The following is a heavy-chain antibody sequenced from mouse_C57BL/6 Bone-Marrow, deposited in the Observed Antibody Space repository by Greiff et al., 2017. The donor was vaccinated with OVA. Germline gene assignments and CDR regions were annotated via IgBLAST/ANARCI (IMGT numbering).Heavy chain of an antibody. J-gene: IGHJ2*01. Sequence: VKLQESDAELVKPGASVKISCKVSGYTFPDHTIHWMKQRPEQGLEWIGYIYPRDGSTKYNEKFQGKATLTADKSSSTAYMQLNSPTSEDSAVYFCAIRGKNYRGDTLFDYWGQGTTLTVSS. CDR3: AIRGKNYRGDTLFDY. CDR1: GYTFPDHT. V-gene: IGHV1-78*01. D-gene: IGHD2-14*01. CDR2: IYPRDGST.